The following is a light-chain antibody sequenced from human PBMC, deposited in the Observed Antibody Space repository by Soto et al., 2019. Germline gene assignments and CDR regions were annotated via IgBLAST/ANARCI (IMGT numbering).Light chain of an antibody. CDR2: EVT. CDR3: SSYAGSNTLV. J-gene: IGLJ2*01. Sequence: QSVLTQPPSASGSPGQSVTISCAGSGSDIAVYDFVSWYQQHPGTAPKLIIYEVTKRPSGVPDRFSGSKSASTASLTVSGLQAEDEADYCCSSYAGSNTLVFGGGTKLTVL. V-gene: IGLV2-8*01. CDR1: GSDIAVYDF.